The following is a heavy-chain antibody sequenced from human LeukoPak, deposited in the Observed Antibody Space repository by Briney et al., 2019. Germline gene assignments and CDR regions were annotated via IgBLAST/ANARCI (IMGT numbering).Heavy chain of an antibody. CDR2: ISGSGGST. V-gene: IGHV3-23*01. CDR1: GGSFSGYY. Sequence: ETLSLTCAVYGGSFSGYYWSWVRQAPGKGLEWVSAISGSGGSTYYADSVKGRFTISRDNSKNTLYLQMNSLRAEDTAVYYCAKGSPKNYDFWSGYYLFDSWGQGTLVTVSS. J-gene: IGHJ4*02. CDR3: AKGSPKNYDFWSGYYLFDS. D-gene: IGHD3-3*01.